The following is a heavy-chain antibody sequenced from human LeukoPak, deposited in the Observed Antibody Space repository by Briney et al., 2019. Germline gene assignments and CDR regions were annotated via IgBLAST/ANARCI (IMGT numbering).Heavy chain of an antibody. CDR3: ARDVYYDSRLMDV. V-gene: IGHV1-46*01. Sequence: ASVKVSCKASGYIFTSYYMHWVRQAPGQGLEWMGIINPGGGSTTYAQKFQGRVTMTRDTSTSTVYMELSSLRPDDTAVYYCARDVYYDSRLMDVWGQGTTVTVSS. CDR2: INPGGGST. CDR1: GYIFTSYY. D-gene: IGHD3-22*01. J-gene: IGHJ6*02.